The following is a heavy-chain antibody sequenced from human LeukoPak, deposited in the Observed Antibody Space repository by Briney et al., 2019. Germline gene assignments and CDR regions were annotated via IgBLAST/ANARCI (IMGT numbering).Heavy chain of an antibody. V-gene: IGHV3-23*01. CDR3: AKGLINDWSALEF. CDR2: ISGSGGTT. Sequence: PGGSLRLSCAASGFSFSSYAMTWVRQAPGKGLEWVSAISGSGGTTYYADSVRGRFTISRDNSKNTLYLQMNSLRAEDTAVYYCAKGLINDWSALEFWGQGTLVTVSS. D-gene: IGHD3-9*01. J-gene: IGHJ4*02. CDR1: GFSFSSYA.